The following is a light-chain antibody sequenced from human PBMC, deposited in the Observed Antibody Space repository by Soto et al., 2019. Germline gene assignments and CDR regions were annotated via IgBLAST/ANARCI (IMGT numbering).Light chain of an antibody. J-gene: IGKJ3*01. CDR2: DAS. CDR3: QQRSNWPPRLT. CDR1: QSVSSS. V-gene: IGKV3-11*01. Sequence: EIVLTQSPATLSLSPGERATLSCRASQSVSSSLAWYQQKPGQAPRLLIYDASNRATGIPARFSGSGSGTDFTLTISSLEPEDFAVYYCQQRSNWPPRLTFGPGTKVDIK.